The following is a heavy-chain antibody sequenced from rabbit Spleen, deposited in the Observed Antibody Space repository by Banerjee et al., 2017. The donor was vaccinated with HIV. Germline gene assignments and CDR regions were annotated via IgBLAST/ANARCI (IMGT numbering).Heavy chain of an antibody. V-gene: IGHV1S40*01. Sequence: QSLEESGGDLVKPGTSLTLTCTASGFSFISGYYMCWVRQAPGKGLEWIGCIGVSGSTYYASWAKGRFTISKASSTTVTLQMTSLTAADTATYFCTRDLTGVIGWNFYLWGQGTLVTVS. CDR3: TRDLTGVIGWNFYL. J-gene: IGHJ3*01. CDR2: IGVSGST. D-gene: IGHD1-1*01. CDR1: GFSFISGYY.